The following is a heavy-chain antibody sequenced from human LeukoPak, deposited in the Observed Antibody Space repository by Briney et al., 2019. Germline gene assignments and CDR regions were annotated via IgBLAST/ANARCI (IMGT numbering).Heavy chain of an antibody. CDR3: ARGSATVTTD. Sequence: SETLSLTCAVYGGSFSGYYWSWIRQPPGKGLEWIGEINHSGSTNYNPSLKSRVTISVDTSKNQFSLKLSSVAAADTAVYYCARGSATVTTDWGQGTLVTVSS. J-gene: IGHJ4*02. CDR2: INHSGST. D-gene: IGHD4-17*01. V-gene: IGHV4-34*01. CDR1: GGSFSGYY.